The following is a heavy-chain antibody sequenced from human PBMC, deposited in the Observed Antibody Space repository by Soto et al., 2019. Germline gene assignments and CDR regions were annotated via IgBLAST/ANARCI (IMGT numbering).Heavy chain of an antibody. CDR3: ATSTYYYGSGSSLGAFDI. J-gene: IGHJ3*02. Sequence: ASVKVSCKASGGTFSSSAISWVRQAPGQELEWMGGIIPIFGTANYAQKFQGRVTITADKSTSTAHMELSSLRSEDTAVYYCATSTYYYGSGSSLGAFDIWGQGTMVTVSS. CDR1: GGTFSSSA. CDR2: IIPIFGTA. D-gene: IGHD3-10*01. V-gene: IGHV1-69*06.